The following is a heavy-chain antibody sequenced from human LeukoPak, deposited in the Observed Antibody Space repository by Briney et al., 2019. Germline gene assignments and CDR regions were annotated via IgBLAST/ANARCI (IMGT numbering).Heavy chain of an antibody. J-gene: IGHJ6*02. V-gene: IGHV3-23*01. D-gene: IGHD3-9*01. CDR3: AKSGYDILTGYFPAGDYYYYGMDV. CDR2: ISGSGGST. CDR1: GFTFSSYA. Sequence: GGSLRLSCAASGFTFSSYAMGWVRQAPGKGLEWVSAISGSGGSTYYADSVKGRFTISRDNSKNTLYLQMNSLRAEDTAVYYCAKSGYDILTGYFPAGDYYYYGMDVWGQGTTVTVSS.